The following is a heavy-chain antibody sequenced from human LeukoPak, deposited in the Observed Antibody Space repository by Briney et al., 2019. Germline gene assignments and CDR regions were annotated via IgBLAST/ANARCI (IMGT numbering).Heavy chain of an antibody. CDR3: ARDLWFGEYNWFDP. CDR2: ISHSGST. V-gene: IGHV4-31*01. CDR1: GGSISSGGYF. J-gene: IGHJ5*02. Sequence: SQTLSLTCTVSGGSISSGGYFWSWVRQHPGKGLEWIGYISHSGSTYYNPSLKSQVTISLDTSKDRFSLRLSSVTAADTAVYYCARDLWFGEYNWFDPWGQGTLVTVSS. D-gene: IGHD3-10*01.